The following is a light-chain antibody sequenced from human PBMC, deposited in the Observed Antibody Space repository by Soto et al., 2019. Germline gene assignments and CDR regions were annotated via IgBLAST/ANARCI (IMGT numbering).Light chain of an antibody. V-gene: IGLV2-23*01. Sequence: SQPSSVCGSPGQSFTISCTASSSDVGTYNLVSWYQQHPGKAPKLMVYEGTKRPSGVSNRFSGYKSGNTASLPISGLQAEDEADYYCCSYVGSSTYVFGTGTKVTVL. CDR3: CSYVGSSTYV. CDR2: EGT. J-gene: IGLJ1*01. CDR1: SSDVGTYNL.